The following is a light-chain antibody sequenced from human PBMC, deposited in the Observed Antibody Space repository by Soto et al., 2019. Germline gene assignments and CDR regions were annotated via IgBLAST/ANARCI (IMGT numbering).Light chain of an antibody. Sequence: EIVLTQSTATMSLSPGERATLSCRASQSFSSYLAWYQQKPGQAPRLLIYDASNRATGIPARFSGSGSGTDFTLTSSSLEPEDFAVYYWQQRSKWYTFGQGTKLEIK. V-gene: IGKV3-11*01. CDR2: DAS. CDR3: QQRSKWYT. J-gene: IGKJ2*01. CDR1: QSFSSY.